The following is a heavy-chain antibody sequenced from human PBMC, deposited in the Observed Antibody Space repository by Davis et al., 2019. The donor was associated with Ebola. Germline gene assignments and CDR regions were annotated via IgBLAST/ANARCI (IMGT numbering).Heavy chain of an antibody. V-gene: IGHV1-46*01. CDR3: ARDHYDFWSGIMGGMDV. CDR2: INPSGGST. CDR1: GYTFTSYY. J-gene: IGHJ6*02. Sequence: ASVKVSCKASGYTFTSYYMHWVRQAPGQGLEWMGIINPSGGSTSYAQKFQGRVTMTRDTSTSTVYMELSSLRSEDTAVYYCARDHYDFWSGIMGGMDVWGQGTTVTVSS. D-gene: IGHD3-3*01.